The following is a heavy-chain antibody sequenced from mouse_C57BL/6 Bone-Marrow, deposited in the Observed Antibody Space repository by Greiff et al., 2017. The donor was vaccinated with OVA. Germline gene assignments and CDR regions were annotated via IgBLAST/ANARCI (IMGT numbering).Heavy chain of an antibody. J-gene: IGHJ3*01. V-gene: IGHV1-54*01. CDR3: ARSGGLPFAY. D-gene: IGHD2-4*01. CDR1: GYAFTNYL. CDR2: INPGSGGT. Sequence: QVQLQQSGAELVRPGTSVKVSCTASGYAFTNYLIEWVKQRPGQGLEWIGVINPGSGGTNYNEKFKGKATLTADKSSSTAYMQRSSLTSEDSAVYFCARSGGLPFAYWGQGTLVTVSA.